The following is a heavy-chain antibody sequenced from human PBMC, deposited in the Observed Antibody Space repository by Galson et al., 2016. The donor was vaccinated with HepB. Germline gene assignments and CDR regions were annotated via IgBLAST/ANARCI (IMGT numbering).Heavy chain of an antibody. J-gene: IGHJ4*02. Sequence: SVKVSCKASGHTSTTYFIHWVRQAPGQGLEWVGMFSPSDGSTNYAQKFQGRITMTRDTSTSTVYMELSSLRYEDTAVYFCARDPDDYGDYCFDYWGQETLVTVSS. CDR2: FSPSDGST. V-gene: IGHV1-46*01. CDR1: GHTSTTYF. D-gene: IGHD4-17*01. CDR3: ARDPDDYGDYCFDY.